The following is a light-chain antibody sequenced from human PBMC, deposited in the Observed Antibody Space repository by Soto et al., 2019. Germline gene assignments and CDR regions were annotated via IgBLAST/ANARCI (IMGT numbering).Light chain of an antibody. CDR2: GAS. CDR1: QSLSSSY. Sequence: EIVLTQSPGTLSLSPGERATLSCRASQSLSSSYLAWYQQRPGQAPRLLIHGASSRATGVPVRFSGSGSGTDFILTFSRLEPEDFAVYYCQMYGSAPPGTFGQGTKVDIK. J-gene: IGKJ1*01. V-gene: IGKV3-20*01. CDR3: QMYGSAPPGT.